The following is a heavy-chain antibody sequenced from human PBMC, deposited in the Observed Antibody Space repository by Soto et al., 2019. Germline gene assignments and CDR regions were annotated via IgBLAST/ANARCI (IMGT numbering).Heavy chain of an antibody. CDR2: IYHSGSI. J-gene: IGHJ5*02. CDR1: GYSISSAYY. V-gene: IGHV4-38-2*01. CDR3: ARGKGHTGLNCFDP. Sequence: PSETLSLTCAVSGYSISSAYYWGWLRQPPGKGLEWIGSIYHSGSIYYNPSLKSRVSISVDTSKNHFSLKLSSVTAADTAVYYCARGKGHTGLNCFDPWGQGTLVTVSS. D-gene: IGHD2-21*02.